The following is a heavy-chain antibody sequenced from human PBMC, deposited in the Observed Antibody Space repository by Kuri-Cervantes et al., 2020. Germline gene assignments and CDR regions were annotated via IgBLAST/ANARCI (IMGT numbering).Heavy chain of an antibody. CDR3: ARASAARPEILSFEY. CDR1: GYTFTSYG. Sequence: ASVKVSCKASGYTFTSYGISWVRQAPGQGLEWMGWISAYNGNTNYAQKLQGRVTMTTDTSTSTAYMELRGLTSDDTAVYYCARASAARPEILSFEYWGQGTLVTVSS. V-gene: IGHV1-18*01. J-gene: IGHJ4*02. D-gene: IGHD6-6*01. CDR2: ISAYNGNT.